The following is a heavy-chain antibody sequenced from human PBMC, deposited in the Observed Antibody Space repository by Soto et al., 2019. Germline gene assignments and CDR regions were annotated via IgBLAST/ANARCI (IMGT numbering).Heavy chain of an antibody. CDR1: SGSISSSNW. V-gene: IGHV4-4*02. J-gene: IGHJ4*02. CDR2: IYHSGST. CDR3: ATRAAAGTSDVDY. D-gene: IGHD6-13*01. Sequence: SETLSLTCAVSSGSISSSNWWSWVRQPPGKGLEWIGEIYHSGSTNYNPSLKSRVTISVDKSKNQFSLKLSSVTAADTAVYYCATRAAAGTSDVDYWGQGTLVTVSS.